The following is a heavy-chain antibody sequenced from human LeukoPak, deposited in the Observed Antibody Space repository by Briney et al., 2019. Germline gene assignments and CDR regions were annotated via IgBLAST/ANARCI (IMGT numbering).Heavy chain of an antibody. CDR3: AKRIQSAMATGY. V-gene: IGHV3-23*01. CDR1: GFTFASYA. J-gene: IGHJ4*02. CDR2: FSGSGGST. Sequence: GGSLRLSCAASGFTFASYAMSWVRQAPGKGLEWVSAFSGSGGSTYYADSVKGRFTISRDNSKNTLYLQMNSLRADDTAVYYCAKRIQSAMATGYWGQGTLVTVSS. D-gene: IGHD5-18*01.